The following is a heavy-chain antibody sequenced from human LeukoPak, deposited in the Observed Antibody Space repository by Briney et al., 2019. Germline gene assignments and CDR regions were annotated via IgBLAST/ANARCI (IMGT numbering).Heavy chain of an antibody. J-gene: IGHJ3*02. CDR1: GYTFTGYY. CDR2: INPSSGDT. D-gene: IGHD1-1*01. Sequence: ASVKVSCKASGYTFTGYYMHWVRQAPGQGLEWMGWINPSSGDTNYAQKFQGRVPMTRDTSISTAYMELSRLKSDDTAVYYCARDWRDAFDIWGQGTMVTVSS. V-gene: IGHV1-2*02. CDR3: ARDWRDAFDI.